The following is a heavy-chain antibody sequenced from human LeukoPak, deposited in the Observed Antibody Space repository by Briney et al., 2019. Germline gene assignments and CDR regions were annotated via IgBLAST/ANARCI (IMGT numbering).Heavy chain of an antibody. V-gene: IGHV3-21*01. J-gene: IGHJ6*02. CDR2: ISSSSTYK. CDR3: ARYRENYYYDLDV. CDR1: GFTFSSYS. Sequence: SGGSLRLSCAASGFTFSSYSMNWVRQAPGKGLEWVSSISSSSTYKYYADSVRGRFTISRDNAKNSLYLQMNSLGVEDTAIHYCARYRENYYYDLDVWGQGTTVTVSS.